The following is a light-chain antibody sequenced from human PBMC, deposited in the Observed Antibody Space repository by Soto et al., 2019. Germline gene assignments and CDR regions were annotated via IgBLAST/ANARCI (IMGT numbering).Light chain of an antibody. CDR3: QHRSTWPFPT. J-gene: IGKJ4*01. Sequence: TQSPATVSLSPGVSATLSCRASRTVSTYLAWYQQKPGQAPRLLIYYASERATGIPTRFSGSRSGTDYTLTIIRLEPEDSAVYYCQHRSTWPFPTLGGGTKVEI. CDR1: RTVSTY. CDR2: YAS. V-gene: IGKV3-11*01.